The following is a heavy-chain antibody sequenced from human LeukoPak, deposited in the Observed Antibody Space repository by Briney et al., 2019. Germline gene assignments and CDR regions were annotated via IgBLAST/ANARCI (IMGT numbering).Heavy chain of an antibody. J-gene: IGHJ4*02. CDR3: ASDPGGSYG. V-gene: IGHV3-48*03. Sequence: GGSLRLSCAASGFTFSSYEMNWVRQAPGKGLEWLSYISSSGTTKYYAGSVKDRFTISRDNAKNSVYLQMNSLRAEDTAVYYCASDPGGSYGWGQGTLVAVSS. D-gene: IGHD3-16*01. CDR1: GFTFSSYE. CDR2: ISSSGTTK.